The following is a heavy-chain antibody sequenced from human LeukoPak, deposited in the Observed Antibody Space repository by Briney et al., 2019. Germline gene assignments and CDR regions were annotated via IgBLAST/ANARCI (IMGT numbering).Heavy chain of an antibody. CDR2: ISSSSSYI. CDR1: GYTFSSYS. CDR3: ARDLTVDSSGYLTVDY. J-gene: IGHJ4*02. D-gene: IGHD3-22*01. Sequence: GGSLRLSCAASGYTFSSYSMNWVRQAPGKGLEWVSSISSSSSYIYYADSVKGRFTISRDNAKNSLYLQMNSLIAEDTAVYYCARDLTVDSSGYLTVDYWGQGTLVTVSS. V-gene: IGHV3-21*01.